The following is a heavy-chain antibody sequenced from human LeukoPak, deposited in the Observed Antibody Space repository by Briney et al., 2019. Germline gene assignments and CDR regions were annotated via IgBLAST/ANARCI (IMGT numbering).Heavy chain of an antibody. J-gene: IGHJ6*02. D-gene: IGHD4/OR15-4a*01. Sequence: GGSLRLSCPASGFTFTAYAIRWFGQPPGRGLEWVSTISDRGDSTYYADSVKGRFTISRDNSKDTVFLQLNSLRVEDTALYYCTKGTIELGVWGQGTTVTVSS. V-gene: IGHV3-23*01. CDR1: GFTFTAYA. CDR2: ISDRGDST. CDR3: TKGTIELGV.